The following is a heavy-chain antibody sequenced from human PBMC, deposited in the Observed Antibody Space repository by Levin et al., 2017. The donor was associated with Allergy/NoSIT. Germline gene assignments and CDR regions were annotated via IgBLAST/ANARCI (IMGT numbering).Heavy chain of an antibody. D-gene: IGHD3-3*01. CDR1: GFTFSSYS. Sequence: GESLKISCAASGFTFSSYSMNWVRQAPGKGLEWVSSISSSSSYIYYADSVKGRFTISRDNAKNSLYLQMNSLRAEDTAVYYCARERHPITIFGVVITSSDGMDGWGQGTTVTVSS. V-gene: IGHV3-21*01. J-gene: IGHJ6*02. CDR2: ISSSSSYI. CDR3: ARERHPITIFGVVITSSDGMDG.